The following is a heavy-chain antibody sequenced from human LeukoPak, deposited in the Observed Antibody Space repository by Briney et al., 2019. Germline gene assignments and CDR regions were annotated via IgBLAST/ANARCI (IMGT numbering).Heavy chain of an antibody. CDR2: IRYDGSNK. J-gene: IGHJ4*02. Sequence: GGSLRLSCAASGFTFSSYGMHWVRQAPGKGLEWVAFIRYDGSNKYYADSVKGRFTISRDNSKNTLYLQMNSLRAEDTAVYYCAKDRFPVVRELRTYYFDYWGQGTLVTVSS. CDR1: GFTFSSYG. D-gene: IGHD1-7*01. V-gene: IGHV3-30*02. CDR3: AKDRFPVVRELRTYYFDY.